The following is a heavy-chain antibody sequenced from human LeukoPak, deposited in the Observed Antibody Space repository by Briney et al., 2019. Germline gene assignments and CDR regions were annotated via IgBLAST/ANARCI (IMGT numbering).Heavy chain of an antibody. J-gene: IGHJ6*03. Sequence: GGSLRLSCEGSGFSFSSYWMTWVRQSPGKGPEWVANVKQDESERYTVDSVKGRFTISRDNAKNSVYLQMNSLNGEDTALYYCARLSAYYYGSYFYYYMDVWGKGTTVTVSS. CDR3: ARLSAYYYGSYFYYYMDV. V-gene: IGHV3-7*01. CDR2: VKQDESER. CDR1: GFSFSSYW. D-gene: IGHD3-10*01.